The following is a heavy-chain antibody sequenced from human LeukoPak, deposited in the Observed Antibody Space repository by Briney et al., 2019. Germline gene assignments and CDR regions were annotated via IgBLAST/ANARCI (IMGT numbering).Heavy chain of an antibody. D-gene: IGHD3-10*01. CDR2: ISYDGSNK. Sequence: QPGRSLRLSCAGSGFTFSSYGMHWVRQAPGKGLEWVAVISYDGSNKYYADSVKGRFTISRDNSKNTLYLQMNSLRAEDTAVYYCAKDVDPFGSGSYVEGFDYWGQGTLVTVSS. CDR3: AKDVDPFGSGSYVEGFDY. V-gene: IGHV3-30*18. CDR1: GFTFSSYG. J-gene: IGHJ4*02.